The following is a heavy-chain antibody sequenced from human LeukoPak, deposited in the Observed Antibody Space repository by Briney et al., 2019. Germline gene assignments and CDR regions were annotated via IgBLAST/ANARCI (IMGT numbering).Heavy chain of an antibody. D-gene: IGHD6-25*01. CDR3: AKDIRGGLDFDY. Sequence: GGSLRLSCAASGFTFSSYGMHWVRQAPGKGLEWVAAISYDGSNKYYADSVKGRFTISRDNSKNTLYLQMNSLRAEDTAVYYCAKDIRGGLDFDYWGQGTLVTVSS. J-gene: IGHJ4*02. CDR2: ISYDGSNK. V-gene: IGHV3-30*18. CDR1: GFTFSSYG.